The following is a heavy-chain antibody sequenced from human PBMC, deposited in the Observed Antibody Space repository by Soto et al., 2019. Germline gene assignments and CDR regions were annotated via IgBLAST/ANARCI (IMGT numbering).Heavy chain of an antibody. V-gene: IGHV3-30-3*01. CDR1: GFTFSSYA. D-gene: IGHD5-18*01. CDR3: ARDPWIELRLLREPAFDY. Sequence: QVQLVESGGGVVQPGRSLRLSCAASGFTFSSYAMHWVRQAPGKGLEWVAVISYDGSNKYYADSVKGRFTISRDNSKNTLYLKMNRQRAEDTAVYYCARDPWIELRLLREPAFDYGGQGTLVTV. CDR2: ISYDGSNK. J-gene: IGHJ4*02.